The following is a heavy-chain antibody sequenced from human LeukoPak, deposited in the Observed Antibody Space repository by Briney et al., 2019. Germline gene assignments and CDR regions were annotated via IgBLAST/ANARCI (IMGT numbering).Heavy chain of an antibody. CDR1: GFTFSTYA. Sequence: GGSLRLSCAASGFTFSTYAISWVRQAPGKGLEWVSCISSTSNYIYYADSVRGRFTISRDNAKNSLYLQMDSLRAEDTAVYYCARDQVVGAKVDFQHWGQGTLVTVSS. J-gene: IGHJ1*01. CDR3: ARDQVVGAKVDFQH. V-gene: IGHV3-21*01. D-gene: IGHD1-26*01. CDR2: ISSTSNYI.